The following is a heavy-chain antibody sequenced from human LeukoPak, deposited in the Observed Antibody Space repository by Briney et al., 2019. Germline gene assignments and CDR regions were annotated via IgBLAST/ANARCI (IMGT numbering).Heavy chain of an antibody. CDR1: GLTVTNAW. CDR3: AKTVVGAGWNYFDY. V-gene: IGHV3-53*01. Sequence: GGSLRLSCAASGLTVTNAWMNWVRQAPGKGLEWVSNIDSGGRTYFGDSVKGRFTISRDDSKNTLYLQMSSLRGEDTAVYYCAKTVVGAGWNYFDYWGQGTLVTVSS. CDR2: IDSGGRT. J-gene: IGHJ4*02. D-gene: IGHD3-9*01.